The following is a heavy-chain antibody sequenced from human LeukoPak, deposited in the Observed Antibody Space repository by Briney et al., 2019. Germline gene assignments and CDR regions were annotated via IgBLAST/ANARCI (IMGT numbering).Heavy chain of an antibody. CDR1: GGTFSSYG. CDR2: IIPIFGTA. CDR3: ARLWGKFDAFDI. D-gene: IGHD7-27*01. Sequence: SVKVSCKASGGTFSSYGISWVRQAPGQGLEWMGRIIPIFGTANYAQKFQGRVTITADKFTSTAYMELSSLRSDDTAVYYCARLWGKFDAFDIWGQGTMVTVSS. V-gene: IGHV1-69*06. J-gene: IGHJ3*02.